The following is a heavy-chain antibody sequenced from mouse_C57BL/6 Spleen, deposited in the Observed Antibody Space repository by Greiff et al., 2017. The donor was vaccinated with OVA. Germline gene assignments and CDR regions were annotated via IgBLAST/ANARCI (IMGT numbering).Heavy chain of an antibody. Sequence: QVQLQQSGAELMKPGASVKLSCKATGYTFTGYWIEWVKQRPGHGLEWIGEILPGSGSTNYNEKFKGKATFTADTSSNTAYMQLSSLTTEESAIDYCARSGCTKVTAPFAYWGQGTLVTVSA. V-gene: IGHV1-9*01. CDR1: GYTFTGYW. J-gene: IGHJ3*01. CDR2: ILPGSGST. D-gene: IGHD2-2*01. CDR3: ARSGCTKVTAPFAY.